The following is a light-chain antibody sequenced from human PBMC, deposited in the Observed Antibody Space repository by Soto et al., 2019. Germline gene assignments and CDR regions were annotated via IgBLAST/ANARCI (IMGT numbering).Light chain of an antibody. CDR3: SSLTNINTQV. CDR1: SSDIGTYNY. V-gene: IGLV2-14*03. J-gene: IGLJ1*01. Sequence: QSVLTQPASVSGSPGQSITISCTGTSSDIGTYNYVSWYQQHPGNVPKLIIYEVNNRPTGVSYRFSGSKSANTASLTISGLRAEDEADYYCSSLTNINTQVLXPGTKVTVL. CDR2: EVN.